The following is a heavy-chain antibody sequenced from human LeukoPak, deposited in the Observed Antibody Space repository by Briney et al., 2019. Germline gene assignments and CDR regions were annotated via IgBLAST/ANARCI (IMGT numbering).Heavy chain of an antibody. CDR3: TRDVRLRHKYYYMDV. Sequence: GGSLRLSCVASGFTFSDYYMGWIRQAPGKGLEWISYITNSGSTTFYADSVKGRFSISRDNANNSLFLQMNSLRAEDTAVYYCTRDVRLRHKYYYMDVWGKGTTVTVSS. D-gene: IGHD4-17*01. J-gene: IGHJ6*03. V-gene: IGHV3-11*04. CDR1: GFTFSDYY. CDR2: ITNSGSTT.